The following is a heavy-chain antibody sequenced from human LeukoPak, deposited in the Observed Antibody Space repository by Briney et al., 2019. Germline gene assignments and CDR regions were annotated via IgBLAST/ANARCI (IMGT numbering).Heavy chain of an antibody. V-gene: IGHV4-39*01. Sequence: SETLSLTCTVSGGSISGSSYHWGWIRQPPGMGLEWIANMFYSGNTYYNPSLKSRVSISVDTSKNQFSLKLSSVTAADTAVYYCARGKTEVDTAMDFDYWGQGTLVTVSS. CDR3: ARGKTEVDTAMDFDY. CDR1: GGSISGSSYH. J-gene: IGHJ4*02. CDR2: MFYSGNT. D-gene: IGHD5-18*01.